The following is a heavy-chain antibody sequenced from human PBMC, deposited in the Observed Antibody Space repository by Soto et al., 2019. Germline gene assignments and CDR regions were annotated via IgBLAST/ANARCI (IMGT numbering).Heavy chain of an antibody. D-gene: IGHD6-13*01. CDR1: GYTFTSYG. V-gene: IGHV1-18*04. Sequence: ASVNVSCKASGYTFTSYGISWVRQAPGQGLEWMGWISAYNGNTNYAQKLQGRVTMTTDTSTSTAYMELRSLRSDDTAVYYCALAAFPRSNWFDPWGQGTLVTVSS. J-gene: IGHJ5*02. CDR3: ALAAFPRSNWFDP. CDR2: ISAYNGNT.